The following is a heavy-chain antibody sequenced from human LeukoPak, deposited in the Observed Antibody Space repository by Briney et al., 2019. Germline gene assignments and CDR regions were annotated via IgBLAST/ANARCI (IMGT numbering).Heavy chain of an antibody. CDR1: GGSVSTYY. CDR2: IYYSGST. D-gene: IGHD6-13*01. J-gene: IGHJ5*02. V-gene: IGHV4-59*08. Sequence: PSETLSLTCTVSGGSVSTYYWNWIRQPPGKGLEWIGYIYYSGSTYYNPSLKSRVTISVDTSKNQFSLKLSSVTAADTAVYYCARGGSYSSSWAGFDPWGQGTLVTVSS. CDR3: ARGGSYSSSWAGFDP.